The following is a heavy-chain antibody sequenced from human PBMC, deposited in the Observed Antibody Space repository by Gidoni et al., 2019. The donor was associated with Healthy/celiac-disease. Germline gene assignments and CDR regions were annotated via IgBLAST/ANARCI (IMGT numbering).Heavy chain of an antibody. D-gene: IGHD6-13*01. CDR1: GGTFSSYA. J-gene: IGHJ4*02. CDR3: AREQAWAAGTLFDY. V-gene: IGHV1-69*06. CDR2: IIPIFGTA. Sequence: QVQLVQSGAEVKKPWSSVKVSCKASGGTFSSYAISWVRQAPGQGLEWMGGIIPIFGTAKYEQKFQGRVTITADKYTSKAYMELSSLRSEDTAVYYCAREQAWAAGTLFDYWGQGTLVTVSS.